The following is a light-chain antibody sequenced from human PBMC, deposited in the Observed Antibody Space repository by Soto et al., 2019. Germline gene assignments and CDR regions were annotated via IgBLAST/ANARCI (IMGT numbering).Light chain of an antibody. CDR1: QSVSNN. CDR3: QQYNNWPPLT. Sequence: DIVMTQSPATLSVSPGERATLSCRASQSVSNNLAWYQQKPGQAPRLLIFGASTRATGIPARFSGSGSGTEFTLTISSLQSEDFAVYYCQQYNNWPPLTFGGGTNVEIK. J-gene: IGKJ4*01. V-gene: IGKV3-15*01. CDR2: GAS.